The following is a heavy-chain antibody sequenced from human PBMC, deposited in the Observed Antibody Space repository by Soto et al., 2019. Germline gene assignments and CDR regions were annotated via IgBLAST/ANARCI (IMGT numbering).Heavy chain of an antibody. CDR1: GYTFTGYY. CDR2: INPNSGGT. CDR3: ARLVLRFLEWTDAFDI. V-gene: IGHV1-2*02. J-gene: IGHJ3*02. D-gene: IGHD3-3*01. Sequence: ASVKVSCKASGYTFTGYYMHWVRQAPGQGLEWMGWINPNSGGTNYAQKFQGRVTMTRDTSISTAYMELSRLRSDETAVYYCARLVLRFLEWTDAFDIWGQGTMVTVSS.